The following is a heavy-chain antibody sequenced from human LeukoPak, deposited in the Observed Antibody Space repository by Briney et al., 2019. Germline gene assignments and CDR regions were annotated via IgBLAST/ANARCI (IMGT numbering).Heavy chain of an antibody. CDR3: ARVGYSGYDFALGY. Sequence: SETLSLTCTVSGGSISRYYWSWIRQPPGKGLEWIGYIYYSGSTNYNPSLKSRVTISIDTSKNQFSLKLSSVTAADTAVYYCARVGYSGYDFALGYWGQGTLVTVSS. CDR1: GGSISRYY. D-gene: IGHD5-12*01. V-gene: IGHV4-59*13. J-gene: IGHJ4*02. CDR2: IYYSGST.